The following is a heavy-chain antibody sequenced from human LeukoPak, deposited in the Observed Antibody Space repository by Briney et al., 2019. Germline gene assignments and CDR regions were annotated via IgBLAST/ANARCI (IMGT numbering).Heavy chain of an antibody. V-gene: IGHV4-38-2*02. CDR2: IYHRGST. CDR1: SYPICRGHY. J-gene: IGHJ4*02. CDR3: ARIWYCSGWHEHIDY. D-gene: IGHD6-19*01. Sequence: SETLSLPCTVSSYPICRGHYWGRPRHPPGKGLEWIGSIYHRGSTYHNPSLKSRVTIPVDTSKNQFSLRLSSVTAADSAVYYCARIWYCSGWHEHIDYWGQGTLVTVSS.